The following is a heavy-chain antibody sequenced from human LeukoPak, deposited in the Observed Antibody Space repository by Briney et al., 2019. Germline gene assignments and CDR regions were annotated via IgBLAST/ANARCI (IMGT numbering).Heavy chain of an antibody. J-gene: IGHJ4*02. V-gene: IGHV3-23*01. D-gene: IGHD3-22*01. CDR2: ISGGGGST. Sequence: GGSLRLSCAASGFTFSSYAMSWVRQAPGKGLEWVSAISGGGGSTHYADSVKGRFTISRDNSKNILYLQMSSLRAGDTAVYYCAKSSYYDSSGYYREYYFDYWGQGTLVTVSS. CDR1: GFTFSSYA. CDR3: AKSSYYDSSGYYREYYFDY.